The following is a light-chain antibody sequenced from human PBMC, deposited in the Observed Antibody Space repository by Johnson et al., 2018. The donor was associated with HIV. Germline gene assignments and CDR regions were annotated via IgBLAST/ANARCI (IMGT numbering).Light chain of an antibody. CDR3: GTWDSSLRSGF. J-gene: IGLJ1*01. CDR1: SSNIVNNY. CDR2: DNN. V-gene: IGLV1-51*01. Sequence: HSVLTQPPSVSAAPGQKVTISCSGSSSNIVNNYVSWYQQLPGTAPKLLIYDNNKRPSGIPDRFSGSKSGTSATLGITGLQTGDEADDYCGTWDSSLRSGFFGTGTKVTVL.